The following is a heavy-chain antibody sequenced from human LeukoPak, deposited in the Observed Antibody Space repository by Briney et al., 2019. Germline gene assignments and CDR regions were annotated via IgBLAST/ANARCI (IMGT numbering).Heavy chain of an antibody. J-gene: IGHJ4*02. CDR2: INTDGSST. CDR1: GFTFSSYW. CDR3: AREGEVVPAASPLDY. D-gene: IGHD2-2*01. V-gene: IGHV3-74*01. Sequence: GALRLSCAASGFTFSSYWMHWVRQAPGKGLVWVSRINTDGSSTSYADSVKGRFTISRDNAKNTLYLQMNSLRAEDTAVYYCAREGEVVPAASPLDYWGQGTLVTVSS.